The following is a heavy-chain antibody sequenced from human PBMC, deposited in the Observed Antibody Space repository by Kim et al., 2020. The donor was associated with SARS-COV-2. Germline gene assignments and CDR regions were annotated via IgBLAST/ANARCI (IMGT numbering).Heavy chain of an antibody. V-gene: IGHV3-23*01. D-gene: IGHD6-13*01. CDR1: GFTFSSYA. CDR3: AKPKGAAAATTPEYFQH. Sequence: GGSLRLSCAASGFTFSSYAMSWVRQAPGKGLEWVSAISGSGGSTYYADSVKGRFTISRDNSKNTLYLQMNSLRAEDTAVYYCAKPKGAAAATTPEYFQHWGQGTLVTVSS. J-gene: IGHJ1*01. CDR2: ISGSGGST.